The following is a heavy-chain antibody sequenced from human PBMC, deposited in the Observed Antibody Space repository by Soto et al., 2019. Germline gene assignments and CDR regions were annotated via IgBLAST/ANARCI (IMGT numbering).Heavy chain of an antibody. CDR2: LIPLFGTT. V-gene: IGHV1-69*06. J-gene: IGHJ4*02. D-gene: IGHD7-27*01. CDR3: ARGPNWGYQFDS. CDR1: GGTFSGHA. Sequence: QVQLVQSGAEVKKPGSSVKVSCEASGGTFSGHAISWVRQAPGQGPEWMGGLIPLFGTTQHAQNFQDRLTFTADKSTSTAYMALTSLRFEDTAIYYCARGPNWGYQFDSWGQGTLVTVSS.